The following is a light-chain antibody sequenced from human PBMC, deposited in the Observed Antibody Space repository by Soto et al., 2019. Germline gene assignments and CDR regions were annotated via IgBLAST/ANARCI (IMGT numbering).Light chain of an antibody. CDR1: QSISSW. Sequence: DIQMTQSPSTLSASVGDRVTITCRASQSISSWLAWYQQKPGKAPNLLIYKASTLESGVPSRFSGSGSGTEFTLTISSVQPDDFATYYCQQYKSYPPTFGGGTKVDIK. V-gene: IGKV1-5*03. CDR2: KAS. CDR3: QQYKSYPPT. J-gene: IGKJ4*01.